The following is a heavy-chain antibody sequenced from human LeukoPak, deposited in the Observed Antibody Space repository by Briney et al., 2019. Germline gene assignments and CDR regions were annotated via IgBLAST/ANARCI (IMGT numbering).Heavy chain of an antibody. CDR3: ARDLGQYYDTSDNWFDP. CDR2: INSDGSST. D-gene: IGHD3-22*01. J-gene: IGHJ5*02. Sequence: PGGSLRLSCAASGFTFSSYWMHWVRQAPGKGLVWVSRINSDGSSTSYADSAKGRFTISRDNAKNTLYLQMNSLRAEDTAVYYCARDLGQYYDTSDNWFDPWGQGTLVTVSS. V-gene: IGHV3-74*01. CDR1: GFTFSSYW.